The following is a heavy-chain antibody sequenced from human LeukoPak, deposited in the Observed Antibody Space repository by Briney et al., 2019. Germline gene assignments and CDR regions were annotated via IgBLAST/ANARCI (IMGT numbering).Heavy chain of an antibody. J-gene: IGHJ5*02. Sequence: PGGSLRLSCAASGFTFDDYGLSWVRQAPGKGLEWVSGINWNGRSIGYADSVKGRFTISRDNAKKSLYLQMNNLRAEDTAFYHCARDGRHYYGSGSYYLDWFDPWGQGTLVTVSS. CDR2: INWNGRSI. CDR1: GFTFDDYG. D-gene: IGHD3-10*01. V-gene: IGHV3-20*01. CDR3: ARDGRHYYGSGSYYLDWFDP.